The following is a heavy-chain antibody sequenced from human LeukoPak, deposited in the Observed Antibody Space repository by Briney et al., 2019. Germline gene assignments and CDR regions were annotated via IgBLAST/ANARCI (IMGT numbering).Heavy chain of an antibody. V-gene: IGHV4-31*03. CDR2: IYYSGST. CDR3: ARTPRNYYDSSGYYFDY. Sequence: SQTLSLTCTVSGGSISSGGYYWSWIRQHPGKGLEWIGYIYYSGSTYYNPSLKSRVTISVDTSKNQFSLKLSSVTAADMAVYYCARTPRNYYDSSGYYFDYWGQGTLVTVSS. CDR1: GGSISSGGYY. J-gene: IGHJ4*02. D-gene: IGHD3-22*01.